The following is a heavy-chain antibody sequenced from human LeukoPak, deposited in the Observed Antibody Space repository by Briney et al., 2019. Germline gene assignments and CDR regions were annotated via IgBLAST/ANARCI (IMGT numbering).Heavy chain of an antibody. CDR1: GGTFSSYA. D-gene: IGHD1-26*01. CDR3: ARVGGATTYYYYMDV. V-gene: IGHV1-69*06. J-gene: IGHJ6*03. Sequence: SVKVSCKASGGTFSSYAISWVRQAPGQGLEWMGGIIPIFGTANYAQKFQGRVTITADKSTSTAYMELSSLRSEDTAVYYCARVGGATTYYYYMDVRGKGTTVTVSS. CDR2: IIPIFGTA.